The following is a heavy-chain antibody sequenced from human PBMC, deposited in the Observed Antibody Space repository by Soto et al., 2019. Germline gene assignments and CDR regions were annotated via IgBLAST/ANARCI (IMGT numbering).Heavy chain of an antibody. D-gene: IGHD3-22*01. Sequence: EVQLVEFGGGLVQPGRSLRLSCAASGFTFPDYTMHWVRQAPGKGLEWVSGISWNSGSIDYADSVKGRFIISRDDAKNCLYLQMNSLRAEDTAFYYCAKGLYYYQTSGYPHYWGQGTLVTVSS. CDR1: GFTFPDYT. CDR3: AKGLYYYQTSGYPHY. J-gene: IGHJ4*02. V-gene: IGHV3-9*01. CDR2: ISWNSGSI.